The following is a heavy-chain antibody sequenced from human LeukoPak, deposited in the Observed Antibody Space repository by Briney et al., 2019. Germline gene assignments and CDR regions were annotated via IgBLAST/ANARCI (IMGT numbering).Heavy chain of an antibody. D-gene: IGHD6-19*01. J-gene: IGHJ4*02. Sequence: GWSLRLSCAASGFTFSNYAMSWVRQAPAKGLEWVSAISGSGCNTYYADSVKGRFTISRDNSKNTLYLQMNSLRAHDTPICFCAKDSRALRRSCWYYFDYWGQGTLLTLSS. CDR3: AKDSRALRRSCWYYFDY. CDR1: GFTFSNYA. V-gene: IGHV3-23*01. CDR2: ISGSGCNT.